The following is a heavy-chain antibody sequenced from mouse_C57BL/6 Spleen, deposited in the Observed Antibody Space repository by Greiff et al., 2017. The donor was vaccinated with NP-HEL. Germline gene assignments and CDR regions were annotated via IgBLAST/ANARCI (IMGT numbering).Heavy chain of an antibody. CDR1: GYTFTSYG. CDR2: IYPRSGNT. D-gene: IGHD2-5*01. Sequence: QVQLQQSGAELARPGASVKLSCKASGYTFTSYGISWVKQRTGQGLEWIGEIYPRSGNTYYNEKFKGKATLTADKSSSTAYMELRSLTSEDSAVYFCARKGYSNYGDVGFAYWGQGTLVTVSA. V-gene: IGHV1-81*01. J-gene: IGHJ3*01. CDR3: ARKGYSNYGDVGFAY.